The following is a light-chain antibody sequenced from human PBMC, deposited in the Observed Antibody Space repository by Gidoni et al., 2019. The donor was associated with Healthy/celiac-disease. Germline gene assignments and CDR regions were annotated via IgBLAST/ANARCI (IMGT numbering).Light chain of an antibody. CDR2: AAS. V-gene: IGKV1-39*01. CDR3: QQSYSTLYT. CDR1: QSISSY. J-gene: IGKJ2*01. Sequence: DIQMTQSPSSLSASVGDRVTIPCRASQSISSYLNWYQQKPGKAPKLLIYAASSLPSGVPSRFSGSGSGTDFTLTISSLQPEDFATYYCQQSYSTLYTFGQGTKLEIK.